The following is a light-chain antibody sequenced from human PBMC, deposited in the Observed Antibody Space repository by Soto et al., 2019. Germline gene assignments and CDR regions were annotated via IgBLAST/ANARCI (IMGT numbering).Light chain of an antibody. Sequence: EIVMTQPPATLSVVPGERATLSCRASQSISSNLAWYQQKPGQAPRLLIYAASSRATGIPDRFSGSGSGTDFTLTIRRLEPEDFAVYYCQQYGSSYPWTFGQGTKVDIK. J-gene: IGKJ1*01. CDR1: QSISSN. CDR2: AAS. V-gene: IGKV3-20*01. CDR3: QQYGSSYPWT.